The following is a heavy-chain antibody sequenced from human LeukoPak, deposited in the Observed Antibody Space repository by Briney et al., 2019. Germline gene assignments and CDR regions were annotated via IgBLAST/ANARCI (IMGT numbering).Heavy chain of an antibody. D-gene: IGHD2-2*01. CDR1: GFTFSGSA. V-gene: IGHV3-73*01. J-gene: IGHJ6*02. CDR3: TSRPGSRGYCSSTSCYGGSEGYYYYGMDV. Sequence: GGSLKLSCAASGFTFSGSAMHWVRQASGKGLEWVGRIRSKANSYATAYAASVKGRFTISRDDSKNTAYLQMNSLKTEDTAVYYCTSRPGSRGYCSSTSCYGGSEGYYYYGMDVWGQGTTVTVSS. CDR2: IRSKANSYAT.